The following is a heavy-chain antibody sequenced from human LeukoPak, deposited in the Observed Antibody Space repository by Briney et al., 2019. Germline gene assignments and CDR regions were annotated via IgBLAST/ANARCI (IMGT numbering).Heavy chain of an antibody. CDR2: IYPDDSDT. V-gene: IGHV5-51*01. J-gene: IGHJ4*02. D-gene: IGHD6-19*01. CDR3: ARLVRGQWLGGDYFDY. CDR1: GYSFTSYW. Sequence: GESLKISCKGSGYSFTSYWIGWVRQMPGKGLEWMGIIYPDDSDTRYSPSFQGQVTTSADKSISTAYLQWSSLKASDTAMYYCARLVRGQWLGGDYFDYWGQGTLVTVSS.